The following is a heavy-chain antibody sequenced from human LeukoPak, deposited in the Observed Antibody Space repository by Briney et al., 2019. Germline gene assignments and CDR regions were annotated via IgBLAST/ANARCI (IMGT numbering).Heavy chain of an antibody. CDR1: GYTFTSYG. CDR3: ARGRLYYYDSSGYYPFDY. Sequence: SVKVSCKASGYTFTSYGISWVRQAPGQGLEWMGGIIPIFGTANYAQKFQGRVTITADESTSTAYMELSSLRSEDTAVYYCARGRLYYYDSSGYYPFDYWGQGTLVTVSS. D-gene: IGHD3-22*01. CDR2: IIPIFGTA. V-gene: IGHV1-69*13. J-gene: IGHJ4*02.